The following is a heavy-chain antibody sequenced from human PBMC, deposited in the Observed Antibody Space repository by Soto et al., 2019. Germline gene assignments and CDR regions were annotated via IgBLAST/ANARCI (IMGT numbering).Heavy chain of an antibody. Sequence: LSLTCTVSGGSVSSGSYYWSWIRQPPGKGLEWIGYIYYSGSTNYNPSLKSRVTVSVDTSKNQFSLILNSVTAADTAVYYCARVGPWVPYYYDSSPYTFENWFDPWGQGTLVTVSS. V-gene: IGHV4-61*01. CDR3: ARVGPWVPYYYDSSPYTFENWFDP. CDR2: IYYSGST. D-gene: IGHD3-22*01. CDR1: GGSVSSGSYY. J-gene: IGHJ5*02.